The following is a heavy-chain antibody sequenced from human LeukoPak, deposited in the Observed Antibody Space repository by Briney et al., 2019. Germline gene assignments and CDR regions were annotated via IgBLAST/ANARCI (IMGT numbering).Heavy chain of an antibody. D-gene: IGHD6-13*01. CDR1: GFTFSSYG. CDR2: LSYDGGNK. Sequence: PGGSLRLSCAASGFTFSSYGMHWVRQAPGKGLEWVAVLSYDGGNKYSADSVKGRFTVSRDNSKNTLYLQMNSLRAEDTAVYYCAREETSSWYLDYWGQGTLVTVSS. J-gene: IGHJ4*02. CDR3: AREETSSWYLDY. V-gene: IGHV3-30*03.